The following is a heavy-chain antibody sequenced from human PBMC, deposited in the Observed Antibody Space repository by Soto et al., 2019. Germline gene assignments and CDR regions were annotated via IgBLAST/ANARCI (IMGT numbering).Heavy chain of an antibody. Sequence: SETLSLTCSGSGGSVSSGRNYWSWIRQAPGKGLEWIGYIYYSGTTNYNPSLKSRVTIALDRFKNQFSLKVTSVTAAYTAIYYCARDQYDILTGYDWFDPWGPGTQVTVS. J-gene: IGHJ5*02. D-gene: IGHD3-9*01. CDR2: IYYSGTT. CDR1: GGSVSSGRNY. CDR3: ARDQYDILTGYDWFDP. V-gene: IGHV4-61*01.